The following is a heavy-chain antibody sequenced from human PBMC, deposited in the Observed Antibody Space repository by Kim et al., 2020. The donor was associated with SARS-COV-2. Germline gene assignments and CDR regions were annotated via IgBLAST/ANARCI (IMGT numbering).Heavy chain of an antibody. Sequence: GGSLRLSCAASGFTFSSYSMNWVRQAPGKGLEWVSSISSSSSYIYYADSVKGRFTICRDYAKNSLYLQMNSLRAEDMAVYYCARDALAAAGSRTNYYYYGMDVWGQGTTVTVSS. J-gene: IGHJ6*02. CDR2: ISSSSSYI. V-gene: IGHV3-21*01. CDR1: GFTFSSYS. CDR3: ARDALAAAGSRTNYYYYGMDV. D-gene: IGHD6-13*01.